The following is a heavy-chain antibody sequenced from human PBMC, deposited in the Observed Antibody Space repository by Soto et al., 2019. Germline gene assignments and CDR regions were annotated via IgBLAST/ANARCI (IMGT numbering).Heavy chain of an antibody. D-gene: IGHD3-3*01. J-gene: IGHJ4*02. V-gene: IGHV3-23*01. Sequence: VQLLESGGGLVQRGGSLRLSCAASGFTFSSYSMSWVRQAPGKGLEWISTSTDSGSTTYYADSVKGRFTITRDNSKNTLYLQLTRLRAEDTAMYYCGSGVTTLIDYWGPGTMLTVAS. CDR2: STDSGSTT. CDR3: GSGVTTLIDY. CDR1: GFTFSSYS.